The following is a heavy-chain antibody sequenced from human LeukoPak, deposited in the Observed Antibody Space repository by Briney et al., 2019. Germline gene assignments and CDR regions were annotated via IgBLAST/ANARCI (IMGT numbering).Heavy chain of an antibody. Sequence: SETLSLTCTVSGGSIKNSFWSWIRQPPGKVLEWIGYISDSGITNYNPSLKSRVTFSIDTSKDQFYLNLRSVTAADTALYFCALNRFQLSGSYWFDPWGRRTLVTVSS. CDR1: GGSIKNSF. D-gene: IGHD2/OR15-2a*01. V-gene: IGHV4-59*01. CDR3: ALNRFQLSGSYWFDP. J-gene: IGHJ5*02. CDR2: ISDSGIT.